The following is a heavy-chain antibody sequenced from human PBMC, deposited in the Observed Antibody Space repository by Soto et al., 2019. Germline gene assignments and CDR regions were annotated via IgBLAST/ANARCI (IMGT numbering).Heavy chain of an antibody. J-gene: IGHJ5*02. CDR2: ISSSSSYI. V-gene: IGHV3-21*01. D-gene: IGHD6-19*01. Sequence: GGSLRLSCAASGFTFSSDSMNWVRQAPGKGLEWVSSISSSSSYIYYADSVKGRFTISRDNAKNSLYLQMNSLRAEDTAVYYCARDLKAVAGTGWFDPRGQGTLVTVAS. CDR1: GFTFSSDS. CDR3: ARDLKAVAGTGWFDP.